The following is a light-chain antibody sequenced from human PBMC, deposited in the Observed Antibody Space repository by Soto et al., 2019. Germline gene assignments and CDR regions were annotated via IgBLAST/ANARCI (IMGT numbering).Light chain of an antibody. CDR1: QSISYW. CDR2: KAS. J-gene: IGKJ2*01. Sequence: DIQMTQFPATLSASVGGRVTITCRASQSISYWLAWYQQKPGKAPNLLIYKASTLESGVPSRFSGSGSGTEFTLTITSLQPDDFATYYCRHYNTYSPPYTFGQGTKLEIK. V-gene: IGKV1-5*03. CDR3: RHYNTYSPPYT.